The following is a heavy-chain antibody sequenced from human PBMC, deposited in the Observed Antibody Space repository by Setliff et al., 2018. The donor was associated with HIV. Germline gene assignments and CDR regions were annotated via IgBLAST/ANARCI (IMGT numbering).Heavy chain of an antibody. Sequence: ASVKVSCKASGYTFTGYYIHWVRQAPGQGLEWMGWINPNSGGTKYTQKFQGRVAMTRDASISTAYMELSSLRSDDTAAYYCARGDFARDYYYMDVWGKGTTVTVSS. V-gene: IGHV1-2*02. J-gene: IGHJ6*03. CDR1: GYTFTGYY. CDR2: INPNSGGT. CDR3: ARGDFARDYYYMDV. D-gene: IGHD2-21*01.